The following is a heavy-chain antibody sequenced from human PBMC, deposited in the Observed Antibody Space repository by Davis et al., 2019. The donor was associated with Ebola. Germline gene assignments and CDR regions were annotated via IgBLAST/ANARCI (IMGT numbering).Heavy chain of an antibody. CDR3: ARAASSLLNDY. Sequence: ASSVTVSCQASLYTFTDYAFTWLRQAPGQGLEWMGWSSTYNGNTNYAQKPQGRVTITTETSTNTAHMELRSLTTDDAAVDYCARAASSLLNDYWGQGTLVTVSS. D-gene: IGHD3-10*01. CDR1: LYTFTDYA. CDR2: SSTYNGNT. J-gene: IGHJ4*02. V-gene: IGHV1-18*01.